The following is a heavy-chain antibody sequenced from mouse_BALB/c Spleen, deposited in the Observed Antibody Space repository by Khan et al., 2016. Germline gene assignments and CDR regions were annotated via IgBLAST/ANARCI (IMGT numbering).Heavy chain of an antibody. CDR2: INTYTGEP. J-gene: IGHJ2*01. CDR1: GYTFTNYG. CDR3: ARGTTYFDY. Sequence: QIQLVQSGPELKKPGETVKISCKASGYTFTNYGMNWVKQAPGKGLKWMGWINTYTGEPTYAADFKGRFAFSLETSASTAYLQINNLKNEDTATYFCARGTTYFDYWGQGTTLTVSS. V-gene: IGHV9-3-1*01. D-gene: IGHD1-1*01.